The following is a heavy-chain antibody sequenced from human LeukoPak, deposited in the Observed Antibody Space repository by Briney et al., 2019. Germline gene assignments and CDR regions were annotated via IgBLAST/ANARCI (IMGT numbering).Heavy chain of an antibody. CDR1: GGSFSGYY. CDR3: AAGGGRVAATLGLYYYGMGV. CDR2: INHSGST. V-gene: IGHV4-34*01. J-gene: IGHJ6*02. D-gene: IGHD2-15*01. Sequence: PSETLSLTCAVYGGSFSGYYWSWIRQPPGKGLEWIGEINHSGSTNYNPSLKSRVTISVDTSKNQFSLKLSSVTAADTAVYYCAAGGGRVAATLGLYYYGMGVWGQGTTVTVSS.